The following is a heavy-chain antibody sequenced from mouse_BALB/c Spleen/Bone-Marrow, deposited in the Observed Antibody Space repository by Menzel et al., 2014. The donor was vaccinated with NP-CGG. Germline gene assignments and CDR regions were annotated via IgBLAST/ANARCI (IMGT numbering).Heavy chain of an antibody. CDR1: GHTFTSSW. V-gene: IGHV1S130*01. CDR3: ARAGDNYEDYVMDY. D-gene: IGHD1-3*01. J-gene: IGHJ4*01. CDR2: IHPNSGNT. Sequence: QVQLQQSGSVLVRPGASVKLSCKTSGHTFTSSWIHWAKQRPGQGLEWIGEIHPNSGNTNYNEKFKDKPTLTVDTSSRTAYVNLSSLTSEDSAVYYCARAGDNYEDYVMDYWGQGTSVTVSS.